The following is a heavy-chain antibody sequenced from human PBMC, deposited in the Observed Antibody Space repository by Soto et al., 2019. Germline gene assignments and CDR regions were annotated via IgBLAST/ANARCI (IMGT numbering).Heavy chain of an antibody. CDR1: EFTFSRHG. J-gene: IGHJ6*03. CDR3: ARERTFGDNKHNYMDV. V-gene: IGHV3-33*01. Sequence: QVQLVESGGGVVQPGRSLRLSCAASEFTFSRHGMHWVRQAPGKGLQWVGVIWSDGSNEVYADSVKGRFIISRDNSKNLLYLQMNSLRAEDTAVYYCARERTFGDNKHNYMDVWGTGITVTVSS. D-gene: IGHD3-10*01. CDR2: IWSDGSNE.